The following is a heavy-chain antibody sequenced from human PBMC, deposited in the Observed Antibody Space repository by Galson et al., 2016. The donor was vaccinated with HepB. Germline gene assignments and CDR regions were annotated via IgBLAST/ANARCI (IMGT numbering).Heavy chain of an antibody. CDR1: GDSISNYY. Sequence: ETLSPPCTVPGDSISNYYWSWIRPPPGKGLEVNGNIDYSGTPNYNASLQSRVTISIDTSKNHFSLNLTSMTPADTAVYYCAREWGTWFDPWGQGTLVIVSS. V-gene: IGHV4-59*01. J-gene: IGHJ5*02. CDR3: AREWGTWFDP. CDR2: IDYSGTP. D-gene: IGHD3-16*01.